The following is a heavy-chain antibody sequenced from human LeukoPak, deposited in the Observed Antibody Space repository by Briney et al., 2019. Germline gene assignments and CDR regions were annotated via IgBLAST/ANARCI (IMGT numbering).Heavy chain of an antibody. D-gene: IGHD3-10*01. CDR2: INPNSGGT. Sequence: VASVKVSCKASGYTFTGYYMHWVRQAPGQGLEWMGWINPNSGGTNYAQKFQGWVTMTRDTSISTAYMELSRLRSDDTAVYYCARDPLPVRDHQGGKLENWFDPWGQGTLVTVSS. CDR1: GYTFTGYY. CDR3: ARDPLPVRDHQGGKLENWFDP. V-gene: IGHV1-2*04. J-gene: IGHJ5*02.